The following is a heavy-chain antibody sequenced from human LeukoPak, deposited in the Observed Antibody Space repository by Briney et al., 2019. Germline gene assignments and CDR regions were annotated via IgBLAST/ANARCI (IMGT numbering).Heavy chain of an antibody. V-gene: IGHV3-11*06. J-gene: IGHJ4*02. CDR2: SSSTSYT. D-gene: IGHD5-18*01. CDR3: ARSLPGHSFGFDVEFDG. CDR1: GFNFNDYY. Sequence: GGSLRLSCAASGFNFNDYYMTWIRQAPGKGLEWVSYSSSTSYTMYADSVQGRLTISRDNAKNPPYLQMNSRTAEDTAMYYCARSLPGHSFGFDVEFDGCGQGTLVTVSS.